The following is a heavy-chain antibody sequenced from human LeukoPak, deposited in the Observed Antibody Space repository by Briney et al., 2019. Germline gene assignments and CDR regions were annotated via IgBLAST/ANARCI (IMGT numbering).Heavy chain of an antibody. J-gene: IGHJ6*03. CDR2: IYYSGST. V-gene: IGHV4-59*12. Sequence: SETLSLTCTVSGGSISSYYWSWIWQPPGKGLEWIGYIYYSGSTNYNPSLKSRVTISLDTSKNQFSLKLSSVTAADTAVYYCARCRYYYYYYMAVWGKGTTVTVSS. CDR1: GGSISSYY. CDR3: ARCRYYYYYYMAV.